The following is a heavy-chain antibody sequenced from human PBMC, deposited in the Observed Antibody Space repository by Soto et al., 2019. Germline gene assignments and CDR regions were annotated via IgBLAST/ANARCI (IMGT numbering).Heavy chain of an antibody. CDR1: GFTFSSYA. D-gene: IGHD3-22*01. Sequence: GGSLRLSCAASGFTFSSYAMSWVRQAPGKGLEWVSAISGSGGSTYYADSVKGRLTISRDNSKNTLYLQMNSLRAEDTAVYYCAKMGRINYHDSSGYYYSYAFDIWGQGTMVTVS. J-gene: IGHJ3*02. CDR3: AKMGRINYHDSSGYYYSYAFDI. CDR2: ISGSGGST. V-gene: IGHV3-23*01.